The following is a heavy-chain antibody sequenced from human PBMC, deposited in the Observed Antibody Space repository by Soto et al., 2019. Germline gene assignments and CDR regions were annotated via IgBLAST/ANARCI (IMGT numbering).Heavy chain of an antibody. D-gene: IGHD3-3*01. CDR1: GGTFSSYA. J-gene: IGHJ6*02. CDR3: AREIDGGTIFGVVPRMDV. Sequence: SVKVSCKASGGTFSSYAISWVRQAPGQGLERMGGIIPIFGTANYAQKFQGRVTITADESTSTAYMELSSLRSEDTAVYYCAREIDGGTIFGVVPRMDVWGQGTTVTVSS. V-gene: IGHV1-69*13. CDR2: IIPIFGTA.